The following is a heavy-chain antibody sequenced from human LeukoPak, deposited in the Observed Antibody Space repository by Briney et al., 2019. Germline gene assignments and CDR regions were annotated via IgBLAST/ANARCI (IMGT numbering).Heavy chain of an antibody. CDR2: INHSGST. Sequence: SETLSLTCAVYGGSFSGYYWSWIRQPPGKGLEWIGEINHSGSTNYNPSLKSRVTISVDTSKNQFSLKLSSVTAADTAVYYCARLESYYYGSGSYRGRHWFDPWGQGTLVTVSS. V-gene: IGHV4-34*01. CDR3: ARLESYYYGSGSYRGRHWFDP. CDR1: GGSFSGYY. D-gene: IGHD3-10*01. J-gene: IGHJ5*02.